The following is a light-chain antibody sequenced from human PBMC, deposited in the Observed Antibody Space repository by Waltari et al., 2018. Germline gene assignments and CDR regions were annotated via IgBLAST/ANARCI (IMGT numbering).Light chain of an antibody. CDR3: HQHNSYPLT. CDR2: KAS. J-gene: IGKJ4*01. V-gene: IGKV1-5*03. CDR1: QSISSW. Sequence: DIQMTQSPSTLSASVGDRVTITCRASQSISSWLARYQQKPGKAPKLLIYKASSLQSGVSSRFSGSGSGTEFTLTISSLQPDDFATYYCHQHNSYPLTFGGGTKVEIK.